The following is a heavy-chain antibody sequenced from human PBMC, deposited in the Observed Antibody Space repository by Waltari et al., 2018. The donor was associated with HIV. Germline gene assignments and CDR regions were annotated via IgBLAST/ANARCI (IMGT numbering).Heavy chain of an antibody. V-gene: IGHV3-30-3*01. Sequence: QGQLVESGGGVVQPRGSLRLSCAASGLIFSSYAIHWVRLAPGKGLEWVAVISYDGSNKYYADSVKGRFTISRDNSKNTLYLQMNSLRAEDTAVYYCANTVAVITTSAFDIWGQGTMVTVSS. CDR3: ANTVAVITTSAFDI. D-gene: IGHD3-22*01. J-gene: IGHJ3*02. CDR1: GLIFSSYA. CDR2: ISYDGSNK.